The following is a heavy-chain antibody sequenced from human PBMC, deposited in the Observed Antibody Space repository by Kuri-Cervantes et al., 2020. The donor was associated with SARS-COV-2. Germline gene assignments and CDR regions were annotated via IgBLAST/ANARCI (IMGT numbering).Heavy chain of an antibody. CDR1: GFTFSSFA. CDR2: ITENGRKT. V-gene: IGHV3-23*01. CDR3: ARPSRGGFDY. J-gene: IGHJ4*02. Sequence: GESLKISCAASGFTFSSFAMSWVRQAPGTGLEWVSAITENGRKTYFADSVKGRFTISRDNSKSMLFLQMSGLTDEDTARYYCARPSRGGFDYWGQGSLVTVSS.